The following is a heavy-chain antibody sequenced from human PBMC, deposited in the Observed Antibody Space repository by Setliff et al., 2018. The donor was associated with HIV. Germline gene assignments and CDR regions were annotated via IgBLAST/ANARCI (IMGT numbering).Heavy chain of an antibody. CDR1: GESVSGYY. V-gene: IGHV4-4*07. J-gene: IGHJ3*02. Sequence: TSETLSLTCAVFGESVSGYYWNWIRQPAGKGLEWIGHIYTNGRTHYNPSLKSRVTISMDTSKNQFSLKLSSVTAADTAVYYCARNDAFDIWGQGTLVTVSS. CDR3: ARNDAFDI. CDR2: IYTNGRT.